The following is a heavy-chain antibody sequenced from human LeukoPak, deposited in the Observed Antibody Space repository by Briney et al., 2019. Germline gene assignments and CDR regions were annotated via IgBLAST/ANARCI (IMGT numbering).Heavy chain of an antibody. J-gene: IGHJ5*02. Sequence: PGGSLRLSCVASGFTLSNYAMSWVRQAPGKGPEWVAAISGSGSSKYYLDSAKGRCTISRDNSKNMLYLQMDSLRVEDTAVYYCARLAHWGQGTLVTVSS. V-gene: IGHV3-23*01. CDR1: GFTLSNYA. CDR2: ISGSGSSK. CDR3: ARLAH.